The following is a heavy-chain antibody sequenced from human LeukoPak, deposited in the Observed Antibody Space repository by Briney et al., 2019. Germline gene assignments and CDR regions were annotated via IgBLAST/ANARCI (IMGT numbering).Heavy chain of an antibody. Sequence: ASETLSLTCTVSGGSISSYYWSWIRQPPGKGLEWIGYIYYSGSTNYNPSLKSRVTISVDTSKNQFSLKLSSVTAADTAVYYCAWYTSSTSHYYYYYMDVWGKGTTVTVSS. CDR3: AWYTSSTSHYYYYYMDV. D-gene: IGHD2-2*01. V-gene: IGHV4-59*01. J-gene: IGHJ6*03. CDR1: GGSISSYY. CDR2: IYYSGST.